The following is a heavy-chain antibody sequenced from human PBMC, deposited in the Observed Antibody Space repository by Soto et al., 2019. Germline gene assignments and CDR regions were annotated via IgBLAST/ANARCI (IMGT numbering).Heavy chain of an antibody. CDR1: GFTFNSYA. CDR2: VSAGGDMT. CDR3: TRGDRGGSGSPASYYYSGLDV. D-gene: IGHD3-10*01. J-gene: IGHJ6*02. Sequence: GSLRLSCAASGFTFNSYAMSWVRQAPGKGLEWVSSVSAGGDMTYYSDSVKGRFTISRDNSNNALFLQMNSLRIEDTALYYCTRGDRGGSGSPASYYYSGLDVWGQGTTVTVSS. V-gene: IGHV3-23*01.